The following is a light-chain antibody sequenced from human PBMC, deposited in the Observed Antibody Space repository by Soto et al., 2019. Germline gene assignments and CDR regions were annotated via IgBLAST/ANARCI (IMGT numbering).Light chain of an antibody. V-gene: IGLV2-14*01. CDR1: SSDVGGYNY. CDR3: SSYTGSSTYVV. CDR2: DVS. Sequence: QSVLTQPASVSGSPGQSITISCTGTSSDVGGYNYVSWYQQHPGKAPKLMIYDVSNRPSGVSYRFSGSKSANTASLTISGLQAEDEADYYCSSYTGSSTYVVFGGGTKVTVL. J-gene: IGLJ2*01.